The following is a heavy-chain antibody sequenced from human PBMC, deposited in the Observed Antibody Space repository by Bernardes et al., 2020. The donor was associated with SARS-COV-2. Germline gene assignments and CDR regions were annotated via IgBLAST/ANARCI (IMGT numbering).Heavy chain of an antibody. CDR1: GFTIRSYA. CDR2: ISYDGSNK. V-gene: IGHV3-30*03. D-gene: IGHD3-22*01. J-gene: IGHJ4*02. CDR3: ARGSGYATIEDY. Sequence: GGSLRLSCAASGFTIRSYAMTWVRQAPGKGLEWVAVISYDGSNKYYADSVKGRFTVSRDNSKNTLSLQMSSLRIEDTAVYYCARGSGYATIEDYWGQGTLVTVSS.